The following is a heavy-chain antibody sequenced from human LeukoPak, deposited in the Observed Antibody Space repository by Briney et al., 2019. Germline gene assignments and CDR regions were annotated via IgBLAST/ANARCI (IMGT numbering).Heavy chain of an antibody. D-gene: IGHD6-19*01. J-gene: IGHJ4*02. V-gene: IGHV1-18*01. CDR1: GYTFTSYG. CDR3: ARRGPVGGGWGFDY. CDR2: ISGYYGNT. Sequence: ASVKVSCKASGYTFTSYGISWVRQAPGQGLEWMGWISGYYGNTDSAQNLQGRVTMTRDTSTSTAYMDLRSLTSADTAVYYCARRGPVGGGWGFDYWGQGTLVTVSS.